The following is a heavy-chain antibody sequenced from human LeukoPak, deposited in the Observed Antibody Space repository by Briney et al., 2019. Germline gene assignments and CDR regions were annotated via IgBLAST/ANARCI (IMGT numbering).Heavy chain of an antibody. Sequence: GGSLRLSCAASGFTFSSYSMNWVRQAPGKGLEWVSFISSSSSYIYYADSMKGRFTISRDNAKNSLYLQMNSLRAEDTAVYYCARATSGLRYFDWLLWGQGTLVTVSS. CDR1: GFTFSSYS. CDR3: ARATSGLRYFDWLL. D-gene: IGHD3-9*01. V-gene: IGHV3-21*01. CDR2: ISSSSSYI. J-gene: IGHJ4*02.